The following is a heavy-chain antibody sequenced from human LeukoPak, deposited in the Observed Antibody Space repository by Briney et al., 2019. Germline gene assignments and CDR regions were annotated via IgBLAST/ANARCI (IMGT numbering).Heavy chain of an antibody. CDR3: ARDWDETGYSSGWSHFDY. Sequence: SVKVSCKASGGTFSSYAISWVRQAPGQGLEWMGGIIPIFGTANYAQKFQGRVTITADESTSTAYMELSSLRSEDTAVYYCARDWDETGYSSGWSHFDYWGQGTLVTVSS. CDR2: IIPIFGTA. D-gene: IGHD6-19*01. J-gene: IGHJ4*02. V-gene: IGHV1-69*13. CDR1: GGTFSSYA.